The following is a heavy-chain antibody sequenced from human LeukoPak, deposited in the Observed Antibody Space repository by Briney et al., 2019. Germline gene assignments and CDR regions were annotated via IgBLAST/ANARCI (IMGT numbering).Heavy chain of an antibody. CDR2: ISSYGDKT. J-gene: IGHJ4*02. CDR1: GFIFSNCA. V-gene: IGHV3-64D*06. D-gene: IGHD6-13*01. CDR3: VKDLYKGDTSSWYYFDY. Sequence: PGGSLRLSCSASGFIFSNCAMHCVRQAPGKGPEYVSVISSYGDKTYYADSVKGRFTISRDNSKNTVSLQMSSLRAEDTAVYYCVKDLYKGDTSSWYYFDYWGQGTLVTVSS.